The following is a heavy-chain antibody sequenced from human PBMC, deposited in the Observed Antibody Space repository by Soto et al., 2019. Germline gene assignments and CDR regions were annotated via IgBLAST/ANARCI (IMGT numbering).Heavy chain of an antibody. CDR1: ADTFNSYS. D-gene: IGHD4-17*01. CDR3: ARSLEGTTVTIWFDP. J-gene: IGHJ5*02. Sequence: QVQLVQSGAEVKKPGSSVKVSCKASADTFNSYSLSWLRQALGQRLEWMGGITPVFGTADYAQSFEDRLTITADDSTSTVYMELSSLRSDDTAVYYCARSLEGTTVTIWFDPWGQGALVTVSS. V-gene: IGHV1-69*01. CDR2: ITPVFGTA.